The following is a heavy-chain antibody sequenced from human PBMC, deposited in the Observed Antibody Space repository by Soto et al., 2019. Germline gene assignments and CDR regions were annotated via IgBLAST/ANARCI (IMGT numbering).Heavy chain of an antibody. CDR3: ARAIRISSAKWFDP. CDR2: ISSSSSYI. Sequence: EVQLVESGGGLVKPGGSLRLSCAASGFTFSSYSMNWVRQAPGKGLEWVSSISSSSSYIYYADSVKGRFTISRDNAKNSPYLQMRSLRAEDTSVYYCARAIRISSAKWFDPWGQGTLVPVSS. CDR1: GFTFSSYS. J-gene: IGHJ5*02. V-gene: IGHV3-21*01. D-gene: IGHD6-25*01.